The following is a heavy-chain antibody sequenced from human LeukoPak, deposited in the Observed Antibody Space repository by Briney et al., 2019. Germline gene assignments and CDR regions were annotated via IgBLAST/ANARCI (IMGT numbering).Heavy chain of an antibody. J-gene: IGHJ4*02. D-gene: IGHD3-22*01. CDR2: VLPIFNKT. CDR1: GGTFSNYA. Sequence: SVKVSCKASGGTFSNYAINWVRQAPGQGLEWMGGVLPIFNKTNYAQKFQGRVTITTDEFTSAAYMELSSLRSEDAAVYYCVRDGRKYYDSSVLDYLDYWGQGTLVTVSS. CDR3: VRDGRKYYDSSVLDYLDY. V-gene: IGHV1-69*05.